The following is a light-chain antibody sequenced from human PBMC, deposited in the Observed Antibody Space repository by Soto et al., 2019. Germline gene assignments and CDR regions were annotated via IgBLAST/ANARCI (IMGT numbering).Light chain of an antibody. CDR3: QQYNSYYT. CDR2: KAS. V-gene: IGKV1-5*03. Sequence: DIQMTQSPSTLSASVGDSVTITCRASRSISGWLAWYQQKPGKAPKVLIYKASNLEDGVPSRFRGSGSGTEFALTIRSLQPDDFATYYCQQYNSYYTFGQGTKLEIK. J-gene: IGKJ2*01. CDR1: RSISGW.